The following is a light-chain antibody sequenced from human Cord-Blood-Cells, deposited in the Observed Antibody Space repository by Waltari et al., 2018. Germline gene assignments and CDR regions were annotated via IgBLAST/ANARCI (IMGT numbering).Light chain of an antibody. Sequence: QSALTQPPSASGSPGQSVTISCTGTGSDVGGYNYVSWYQQHPGKAPKLMIYEVSKRPSGVPDRFSGSKSGNTASLTVSGLQAEDEADYYCSSYAGSWVFGGGTKLTVL. CDR3: SSYAGSWV. V-gene: IGLV2-8*01. CDR1: GSDVGGYNY. CDR2: EVS. J-gene: IGLJ3*02.